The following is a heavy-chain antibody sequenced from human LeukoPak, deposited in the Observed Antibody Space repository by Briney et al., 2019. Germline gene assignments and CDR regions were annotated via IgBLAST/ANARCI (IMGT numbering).Heavy chain of an antibody. D-gene: IGHD5-18*01. Sequence: GGSLRLSCAASGFTVSSSYAMSWVRQAPGKGLEWVSAISGSGGSTYYADSVKGRFTISRDNSKNTLYLQMNSLRAEDTAVYYCAKDPGGYSYGTGDAFDIWGQGTMVTVSS. CDR1: GFTVSSSYA. V-gene: IGHV3-23*01. CDR2: ISGSGGST. CDR3: AKDPGGYSYGTGDAFDI. J-gene: IGHJ3*02.